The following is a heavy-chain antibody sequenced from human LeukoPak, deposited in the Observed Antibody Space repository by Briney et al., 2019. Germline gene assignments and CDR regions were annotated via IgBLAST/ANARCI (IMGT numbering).Heavy chain of an antibody. CDR2: IYYSGST. Sequence: PSETLSLTCTVSGGSISSGGYYWSWIRQHPGKGLEWIGYIYYSGSTYYNPSLKSRVTISVDTSKNQFSLKLSSVTAADTGVYYCARDLEQGWFDPWGQGTLVTVSS. CDR3: ARDLEQGWFDP. V-gene: IGHV4-31*03. J-gene: IGHJ5*02. CDR1: GGSISSGGYY. D-gene: IGHD3-3*01.